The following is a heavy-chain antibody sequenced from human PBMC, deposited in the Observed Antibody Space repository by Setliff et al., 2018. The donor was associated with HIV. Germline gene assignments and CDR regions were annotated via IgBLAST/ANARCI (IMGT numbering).Heavy chain of an antibody. J-gene: IGHJ3*02. CDR2: SRTKTYGGTT. CDR3: TRDKGYAFDI. V-gene: IGHV3-49*04. D-gene: IGHD5-18*01. Sequence: GGSLRLSCTASGFTFGDYAMNWVRQAPGKGLEWVYFSRTKTYGGTTEYAASVKDRFTVSRDDSKSIAYLQINSLKTEDTAVYYCTRDKGYAFDIWGQGTMVTVSS. CDR1: GFTFGDYA.